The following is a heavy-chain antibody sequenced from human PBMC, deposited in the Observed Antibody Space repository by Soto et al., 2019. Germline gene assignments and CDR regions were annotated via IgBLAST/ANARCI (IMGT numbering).Heavy chain of an antibody. J-gene: IGHJ4*02. CDR3: RGTTFPSKSKGYMDY. CDR1: GFTFSSYG. D-gene: IGHD1-7*01. CDR2: IWYDGSNK. V-gene: IGHV3-33*01. Sequence: QVQLVESGGGVVQPGRSLRLSCAASGFTFSSYGMHWVRQAPGKGLEWVAVIWYDGSNKYYADSVKGRFTISRDNSKNTLYLQMNSLRAEDTAVYYCRGTTFPSKSKGYMDYWGQGTLVTVSS.